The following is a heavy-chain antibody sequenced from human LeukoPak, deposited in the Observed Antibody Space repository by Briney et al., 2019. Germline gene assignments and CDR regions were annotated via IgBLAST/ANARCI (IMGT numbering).Heavy chain of an antibody. J-gene: IGHJ4*02. CDR3: AKEGRSLQTY. CDR1: GFTFSSYG. D-gene: IGHD5-24*01. CDR2: IWYDGSNK. V-gene: IGHV3-33*03. Sequence: GGSLRLSCAASGFTFSSYGMHWVRQAPGKGLEWVAVIWYDGSNKYYADSVKGRFTISRDNAKNSLYLQMNSLRVEDTAVYYCAKEGRSLQTYWGQGTLVTVSS.